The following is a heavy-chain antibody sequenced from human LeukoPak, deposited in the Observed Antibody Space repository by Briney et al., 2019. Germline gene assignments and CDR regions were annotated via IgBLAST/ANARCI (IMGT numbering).Heavy chain of an antibody. V-gene: IGHV3-21*01. CDR3: AREYTAVAGTYFDY. J-gene: IGHJ4*02. D-gene: IGHD6-19*01. CDR2: ISSSSRYI. CDR1: GFTFSSYS. Sequence: GGSLRLSCAASGFTFSSYSMNWVRQAPGKGLEWVSSISSSSRYIYYADSVKGRFTISRDNAKNSLYLQMNSLRAEDTAVYYCAREYTAVAGTYFDYWGQGTLVSVSS.